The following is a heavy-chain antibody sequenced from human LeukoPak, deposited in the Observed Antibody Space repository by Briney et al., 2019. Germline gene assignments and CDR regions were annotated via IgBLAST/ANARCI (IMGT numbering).Heavy chain of an antibody. CDR1: GGTFSSYA. CDR2: IIPIFGTA. D-gene: IGHD3-22*01. V-gene: IGHV1-69*13. CDR3: AREGYPYYYDSSGYSDAFDI. J-gene: IGHJ3*02. Sequence: SVKVSCKASGGTFSSYAISWVRQAAGQGLEWMGGIIPIFGTANYAQKFQGSVTITADESTSTAYMELSSLRSEDTAVYYCAREGYPYYYDSSGYSDAFDIWGQGTMVTVSS.